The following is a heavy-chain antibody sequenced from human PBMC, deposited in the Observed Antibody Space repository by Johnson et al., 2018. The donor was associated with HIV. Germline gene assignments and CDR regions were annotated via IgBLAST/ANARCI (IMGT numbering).Heavy chain of an antibody. J-gene: IGHJ3*02. Sequence: QMLLVESGGGVVQPGNSLRLSCAASGFAFSNYGMHWVRQAPGEGLEWVASINQDGSEKYYVDSVKGRFTISRDNSKNMVYLQMNSLRAEDTAVYYCARGDSSGWYRYAFDIWGQGTMVTVSS. D-gene: IGHD6-19*01. CDR1: GFAFSNYG. CDR3: ARGDSSGWYRYAFDI. CDR2: INQDGSEK. V-gene: IGHV3-30*03.